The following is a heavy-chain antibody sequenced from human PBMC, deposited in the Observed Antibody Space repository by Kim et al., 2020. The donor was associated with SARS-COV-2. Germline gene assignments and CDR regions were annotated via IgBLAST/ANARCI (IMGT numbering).Heavy chain of an antibody. J-gene: IGHJ6*01. CDR2: INHSGST. D-gene: IGHD6-19*01. CDR3: ARGYIAVAGSDGDYYYYYG. Sequence: SETLSLTCAVYGGSFSGYYWSWIRQPPGKGLEWIGEINHSGSTNYNPSLKSRVTISVDTSKNQFSLKLSSVTAADTAVYYCARGYIAVAGSDGDYYYYYG. CDR1: GGSFSGYY. V-gene: IGHV4-34*01.